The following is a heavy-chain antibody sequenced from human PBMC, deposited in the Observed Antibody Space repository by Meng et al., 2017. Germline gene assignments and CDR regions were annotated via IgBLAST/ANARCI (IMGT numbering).Heavy chain of an antibody. CDR2: IYYSGST. Sequence: GSLRLSCTVSGGSISSYYWSWIRQPPGKGLEWIGYIYYSGSTNYNPSLKSRVTISVDTSKNQFSLKLSAVTDADTAVYYCARGGGIVVVPAIYYYYYGMDVWGQGTTVTVSS. CDR3: ARGGGIVVVPAIYYYYYGMDV. J-gene: IGHJ6*02. D-gene: IGHD2-2*01. CDR1: GGSISSYY. V-gene: IGHV4-59*01.